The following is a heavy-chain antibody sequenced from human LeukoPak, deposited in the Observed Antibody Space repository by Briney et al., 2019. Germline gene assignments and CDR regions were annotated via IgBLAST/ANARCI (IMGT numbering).Heavy chain of an antibody. D-gene: IGHD2-15*01. CDR1: GGTFSSYA. Sequence: GSSVKVSCKASGGTFSSYAISWVRQAPGQGLEWMGGIIPIFGTANYAQKFQGRVTITADKSTSTAYMELSSLRSEDTAVYYCARVARGYCSGGSCYSGWLDPWGQGTLVTVSS. CDR2: IIPIFGTA. V-gene: IGHV1-69*06. J-gene: IGHJ5*02. CDR3: ARVARGYCSGGSCYSGWLDP.